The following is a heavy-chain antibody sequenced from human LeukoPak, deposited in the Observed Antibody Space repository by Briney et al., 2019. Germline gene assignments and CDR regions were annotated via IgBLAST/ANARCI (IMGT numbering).Heavy chain of an antibody. CDR2: INPSGGST. CDR3: ARTVLLWFGESTMFGY. D-gene: IGHD3-10*01. J-gene: IGHJ4*02. CDR1: GYTFTGYY. Sequence: ASVKVSCKASGYTFTGYYMHWVRQAPGQGLEWMGIINPSGGSTSYAQKFQGRVTMTRDTSTSTVYMELSSLRSEDTAVYYCARTVLLWFGESTMFGYWGQGTLVTVSS. V-gene: IGHV1-46*01.